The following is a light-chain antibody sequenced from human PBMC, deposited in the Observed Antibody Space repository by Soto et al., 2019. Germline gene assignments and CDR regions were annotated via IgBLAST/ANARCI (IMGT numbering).Light chain of an antibody. CDR2: STK. J-gene: IGLJ2*01. V-gene: IGLV1-44*01. CDR1: SSNIGSNS. Sequence: QSVLTQPPSASGTPGQRVTISCSGSSSNIGSNSVNWYQQVPGTAPKLLIYSTKQRPSRVPDRYSGSKSDNSASLSISGLQSEDEADYYCAAWDDSLNGEVVFGGGTKVTVL. CDR3: AAWDDSLNGEVV.